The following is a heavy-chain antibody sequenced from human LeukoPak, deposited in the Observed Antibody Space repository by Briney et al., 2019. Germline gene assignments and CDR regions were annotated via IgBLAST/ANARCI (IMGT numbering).Heavy chain of an antibody. V-gene: IGHV2-5*02. Sequence: KESGPTLVKPTQTLTLTCTFSGFSLSTSGVGVGWIRPPPGKALEWLALIYWDDDKRYSPSLKSRLTITKDTSKNQVVLTMTNMDPVDTATYYSAHRVAPHYYFDYWGQGTLVTVSS. CDR1: GFSLSTSGVG. CDR3: AHRVAPHYYFDY. D-gene: IGHD5-12*01. J-gene: IGHJ4*02. CDR2: IYWDDDK.